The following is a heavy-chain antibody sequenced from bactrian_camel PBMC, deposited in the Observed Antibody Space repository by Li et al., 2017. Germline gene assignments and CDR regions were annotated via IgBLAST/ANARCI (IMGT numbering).Heavy chain of an antibody. CDR3: AADLYYSGYDCVSGPVEYEF. V-gene: IGHV3S31*01. CDR2: IDGSGGRT. Sequence: VESGGGSVQPGGSLRLSCAASGFTFSYYAMKWFRQAPGKELEWVSTIDGSGGRTFYADSVKGRFTISKDNDENTLYLQMNSLKPEDTAMYYCAADLYYSGYDCVSGPVEYEFWGQGTQVTVS. D-gene: IGHD4*01. CDR1: GFTFSYYA. J-gene: IGHJ4*01.